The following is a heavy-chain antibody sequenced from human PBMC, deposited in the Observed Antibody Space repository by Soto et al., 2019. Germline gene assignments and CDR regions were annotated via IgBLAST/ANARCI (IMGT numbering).Heavy chain of an antibody. CDR1: GGSISSYY. Sequence: SETLSLTCGVAGGSISSYYWSWIRQPPGKGLEWIGYIYYGGSTNYSPSLKSRVTISVDTSKNQFSLKLSSVTAADTAVYYCARSYDYVWGTGYYFDYWGQGTLVTVSS. CDR2: IYYGGST. V-gene: IGHV4-59*01. CDR3: ARSYDYVWGTGYYFDY. J-gene: IGHJ4*02. D-gene: IGHD3-16*01.